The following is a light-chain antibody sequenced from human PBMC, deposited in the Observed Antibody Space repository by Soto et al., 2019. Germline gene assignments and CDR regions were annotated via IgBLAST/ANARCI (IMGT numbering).Light chain of an antibody. V-gene: IGKV1-12*02. CDR2: AAS. J-gene: IGKJ3*01. CDR3: LQTDSCPST. Sequence: DIQMTQSPSSVSASVGDRVTITCRASQGISSWLAWYQQKPWKAPKLRIYAASSLHSGVPSRFSGSLSGTDFPLTLSSLQPEDFATYYCLQTDSCPSTFGPGTKVDIK. CDR1: QGISSW.